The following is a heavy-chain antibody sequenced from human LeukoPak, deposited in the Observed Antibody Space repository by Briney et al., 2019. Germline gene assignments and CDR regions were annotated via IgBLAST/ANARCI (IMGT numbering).Heavy chain of an antibody. V-gene: IGHV4-4*09. CDR1: GAPISPFY. Sequence: PSETLSLICTASGAPISPFYWNWVRQPPGKGLEWIGNIYNGVPTFFNPSLKSRVTLSVDTSKTQFSLQLASVTAADTAVYYCVQTTGWPGFDYWGQGILVTVSS. D-gene: IGHD6-19*01. J-gene: IGHJ4*02. CDR2: IYNGVPT. CDR3: VQTTGWPGFDY.